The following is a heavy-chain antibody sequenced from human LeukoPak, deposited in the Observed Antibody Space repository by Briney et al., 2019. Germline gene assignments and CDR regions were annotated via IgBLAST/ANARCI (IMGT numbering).Heavy chain of an antibody. D-gene: IGHD3-22*01. Sequence: SETLTLTCTVSGGSSSSSSYYWGWIRQPPGKGLEWIESIYYSGSTYYNPSLKSRVTISVDTSKNQFSLKLSSVTAADTAVYYCASPYYYDSSGYQGYFDYWGQGTLVTVSS. V-gene: IGHV4-39*01. J-gene: IGHJ4*02. CDR1: GGSSSSSSYY. CDR2: IYYSGST. CDR3: ASPYYYDSSGYQGYFDY.